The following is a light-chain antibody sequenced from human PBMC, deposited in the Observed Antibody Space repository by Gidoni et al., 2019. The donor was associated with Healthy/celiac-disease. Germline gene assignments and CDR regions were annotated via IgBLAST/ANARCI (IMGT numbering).Light chain of an antibody. V-gene: IGKV3-11*01. CDR1: QSVSSY. CDR3: QQRSNWPLT. CDR2: DAS. Sequence: IVLTQSPATLSVSPGERATLSCRASQSVSSYLVWYQQKPGQAPRLLIYDASNRATGIPARFSGSGAGTDFTLTISSLEPEDFAVYYCQQRSNWPLTFGGXTKVEIK. J-gene: IGKJ4*01.